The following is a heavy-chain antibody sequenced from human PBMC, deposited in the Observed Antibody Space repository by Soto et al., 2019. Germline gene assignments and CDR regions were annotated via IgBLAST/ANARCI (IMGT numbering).Heavy chain of an antibody. D-gene: IGHD3-22*01. CDR3: ARLMGYYYEA. V-gene: IGHV1-18*04. Sequence: ASVKVSCKASGYTFTGYYMHWVRQAPGQGLEWMGWISAYNGNTNYAQKLQGRVTMTTDTSTSTAYMELRSLRSDDTAVYYCARLMGYYYEAWGQGTLVTVSS. CDR2: ISAYNGNT. CDR1: GYTFTGYY. J-gene: IGHJ5*02.